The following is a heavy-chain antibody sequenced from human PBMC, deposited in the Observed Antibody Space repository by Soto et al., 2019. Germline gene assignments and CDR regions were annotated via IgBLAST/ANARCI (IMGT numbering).Heavy chain of an antibody. J-gene: IGHJ6*02. CDR3: ATPQLARHYDYGMEV. V-gene: IGHV1-46*01. CDR1: GYTFTSFY. CDR2: INPSGTTT. D-gene: IGHD1-1*01. Sequence: QVQLVQSGAEVKKPGASVKVSCKASGYTFTSFYMHWVRQAPGQGLEWMGRINPSGTTTDYAQKFQGRVTMTRDTSTSTYYMELSSLTSEDTAVYYCATPQLARHYDYGMEVWGQGTAVTVSS.